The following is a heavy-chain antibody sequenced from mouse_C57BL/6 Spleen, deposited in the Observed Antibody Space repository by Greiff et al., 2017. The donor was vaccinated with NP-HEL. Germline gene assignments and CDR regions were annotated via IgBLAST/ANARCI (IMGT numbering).Heavy chain of an antibody. D-gene: IGHD1-1*01. J-gene: IGHJ2*01. V-gene: IGHV1-69*01. CDR1: GYTFTSYW. CDR3: ARGKFYYYGSEDYFDY. CDR2: IDPSDSYT. Sequence: VKLQQPGAELVMPGASVKLSCKASGYTFTSYWMHWVKQRPGQGLEWIGEIDPSDSYTNYNQKFKGKSTLTVDKSSSTAYMQLSSLTSEDSAVYYCARGKFYYYGSEDYFDYWGQGTTLTVSS.